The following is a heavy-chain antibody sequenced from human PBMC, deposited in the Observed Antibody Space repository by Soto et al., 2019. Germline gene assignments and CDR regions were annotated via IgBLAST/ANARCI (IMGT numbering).Heavy chain of an antibody. Sequence: GGSLRLSCAASGFTFSNYAMNWVRQAPGKGLEWGSVITGSGGGTYFVDSVKGRFTISRDNSKNTVYLQMNSLRAEDTAVYYCAKRPLTAAGFDYWGQGTLVTVSS. D-gene: IGHD6-13*01. CDR1: GFTFSNYA. CDR3: AKRPLTAAGFDY. V-gene: IGHV3-23*01. CDR2: ITGSGGGT. J-gene: IGHJ4*02.